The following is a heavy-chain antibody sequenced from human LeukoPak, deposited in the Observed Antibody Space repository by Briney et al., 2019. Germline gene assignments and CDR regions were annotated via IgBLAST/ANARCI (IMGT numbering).Heavy chain of an antibody. J-gene: IGHJ4*02. Sequence: PGGSLRLSCAASGFTFSSYSMNWVRQAPGKGLEWVSSISSSSSYIYYADSVKGRFTISRDNAKNSLYLQMNSLRAEDTAVYYCAKKARESGPLDYWGQGTLVTVSS. CDR1: GFTFSSYS. CDR3: AKKARESGPLDY. V-gene: IGHV3-21*01. CDR2: ISSSSSYI. D-gene: IGHD5-12*01.